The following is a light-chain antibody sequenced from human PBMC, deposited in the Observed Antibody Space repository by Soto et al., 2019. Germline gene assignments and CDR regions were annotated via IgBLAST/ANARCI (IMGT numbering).Light chain of an antibody. Sequence: DIQMTQSPSSVSASVGDIVTITCRASQDINSRLAWYQQKPGKAPKLLIYFAFNLESGVPSRFIGSGSGTDFTLTITSLQPEDFATYYCQQADSLPRTFGGGTKVESK. CDR2: FAF. CDR1: QDINSR. CDR3: QQADSLPRT. V-gene: IGKV1-12*01. J-gene: IGKJ4*01.